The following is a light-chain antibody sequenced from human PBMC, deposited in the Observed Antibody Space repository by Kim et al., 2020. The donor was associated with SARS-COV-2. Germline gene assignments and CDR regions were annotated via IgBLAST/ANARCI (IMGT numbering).Light chain of an antibody. CDR1: SSNIGGNY. Sequence: GQSVTISCSGSSSNIGGNYGYWDQQLPGTAPKLLLYRNNPRPSGVPDRFSGSKSGTSASLAISGLRPEDDAEYYCATWDDRLIGWVFGGGTKVTVL. CDR2: RNN. V-gene: IGLV1-47*01. CDR3: ATWDDRLIGWV. J-gene: IGLJ3*02.